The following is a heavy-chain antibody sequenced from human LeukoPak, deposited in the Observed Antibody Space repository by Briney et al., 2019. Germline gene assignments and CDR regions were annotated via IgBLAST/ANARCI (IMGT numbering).Heavy chain of an antibody. Sequence: SETLSLTCAVSGGSISSSNWWSWVRQPPGKGLEWIGEIYHSGSTNYNPSLKSRVTISVDKSKNQFSLKLSSVTAADTAVYYCARVYGVVVPAAPTYWYFDLWGRGTLVTVSS. D-gene: IGHD2-2*01. J-gene: IGHJ2*01. V-gene: IGHV4-4*02. CDR3: ARVYGVVVPAAPTYWYFDL. CDR2: IYHSGST. CDR1: GGSISSSNW.